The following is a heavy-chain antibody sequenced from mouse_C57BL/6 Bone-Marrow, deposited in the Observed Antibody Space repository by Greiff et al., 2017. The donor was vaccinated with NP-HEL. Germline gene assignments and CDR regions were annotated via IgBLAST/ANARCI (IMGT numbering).Heavy chain of an antibody. CDR1: GYTFTSYG. J-gene: IGHJ1*03. V-gene: IGHV1-81*01. D-gene: IGHD1-1*01. Sequence: VQLQQSGAELARPGASVKLSCKASGYTFTSYGISWVKQRTGQGLEWIGEIYPRSGNTYYIEKFKGKATLTADKTSSKAYLELRSLTSEDSAVYFCARWEYYGSSYWYFDVWGTGTTVTVSS. CDR2: IYPRSGNT. CDR3: ARWEYYGSSYWYFDV.